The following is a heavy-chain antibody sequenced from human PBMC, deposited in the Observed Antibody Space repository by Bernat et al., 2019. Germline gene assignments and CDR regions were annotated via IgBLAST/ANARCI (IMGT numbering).Heavy chain of an antibody. J-gene: IGHJ6*02. CDR1: GFTFSSYA. Sequence: QVQLVESGGGVVQPGRSLRLSCAASGFTFSSYAMHWVRQAPGKGLEWVAVISYDGSNKYYADSVKGRFTISRDNSKNTLYLQMNSLRAEETAVYYCARSRGGGYGYYYYYGMDVWGQGTTVTVSS. V-gene: IGHV3-30-3*01. CDR2: ISYDGSNK. D-gene: IGHD5-12*01. CDR3: ARSRGGGYGYYYYYGMDV.